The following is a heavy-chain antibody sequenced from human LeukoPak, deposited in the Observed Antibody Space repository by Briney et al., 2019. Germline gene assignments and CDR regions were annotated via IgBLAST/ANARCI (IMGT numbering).Heavy chain of an antibody. V-gene: IGHV3-21*01. CDR1: GFTFSSYT. J-gene: IGHJ4*02. Sequence: GGSLRLSCAASGFTFSSYTMNWVRQAPGKGLEWVSSISSSGDYLYYADSVKGRFTISRDNAKNSLYLQMNSLRAEDTAVNYCASSGYDWGIWGQGTLVTVSS. D-gene: IGHD5-12*01. CDR2: ISSSGDYL. CDR3: ASSGYDWGI.